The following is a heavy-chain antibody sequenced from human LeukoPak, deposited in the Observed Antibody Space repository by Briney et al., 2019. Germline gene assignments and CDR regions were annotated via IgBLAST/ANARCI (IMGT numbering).Heavy chain of an antibody. CDR3: ARTARWGLFDY. Sequence: SETLSLTCTVSGYSISSGYYWGWIRQPPGKGLEWIGSIYHSGSTYYNPSLKSRVTISVDTSKNQFSLKLSSVTAADTAVYYCARTARWGLFDYWGQGTLVTVSS. J-gene: IGHJ4*02. D-gene: IGHD4-23*01. CDR1: GYSISSGYY. V-gene: IGHV4-38-2*02. CDR2: IYHSGST.